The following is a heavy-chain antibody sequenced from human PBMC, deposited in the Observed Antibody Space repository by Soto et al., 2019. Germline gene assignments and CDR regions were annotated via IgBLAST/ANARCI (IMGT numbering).Heavy chain of an antibody. CDR3: AKRMGPQDS. J-gene: IGHJ5*01. CDR2: ISGGGGGT. CDR1: GFTFSSYA. D-gene: IGHD2-15*01. V-gene: IGHV3-23*01. Sequence: PGGSLRLSCAASGFTFSSYAMSWVRQAPGKGLEWVSTISGGGGGTYYADSVKGRFTTSRDNSMITLYLQMNSLRADDTAVYYCAKRMGPQDSWGQGTQVTVSS.